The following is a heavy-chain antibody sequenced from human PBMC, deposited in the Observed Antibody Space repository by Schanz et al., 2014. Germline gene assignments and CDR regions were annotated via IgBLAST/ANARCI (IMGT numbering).Heavy chain of an antibody. CDR3: AKDLGVDCGDGCFNWYFDL. V-gene: IGHV3-33*06. CDR2: LWHDGSKK. J-gene: IGHJ2*01. CDR1: GFTFSIYA. Sequence: VQLVESGGGLVQPGGSLRLSCSASGFTFSIYAMHWVRQAPGKGLEWVAILWHDGSKKYYADSVKGRFTISRDNSKNTLYLQMKSLRAEDTAVYYCAKDLGVDCGDGCFNWYFDLWGRGTLVTVSS. D-gene: IGHD2-21*02.